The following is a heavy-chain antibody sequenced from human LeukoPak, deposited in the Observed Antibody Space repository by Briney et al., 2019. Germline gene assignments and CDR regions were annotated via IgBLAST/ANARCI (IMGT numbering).Heavy chain of an antibody. CDR2: INPNSGGT. CDR3: ARGSIAAPNWFDP. CDR1: GYTFTGYY. J-gene: IGHJ5*02. V-gene: IGHV1-2*02. D-gene: IGHD6-6*01. Sequence: ASVKVSCKASGYTFTGYYMHWVRQAPGQGLEWMGWINPNSGGTNYAQKFQGRVTMTRDTSISTAYMELSRLRSDDTAVYYCARGSIAAPNWFDPWGQGTLVTVSS.